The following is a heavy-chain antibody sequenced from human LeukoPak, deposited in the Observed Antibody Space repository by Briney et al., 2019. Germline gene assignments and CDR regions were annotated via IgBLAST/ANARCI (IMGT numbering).Heavy chain of an antibody. V-gene: IGHV1-69-2*01. CDR3: ATVDYYDSSGLDY. D-gene: IGHD3-22*01. CDR1: GYTFTDYY. J-gene: IGHJ4*02. CDR2: VDPEDGET. Sequence: ASVKVSCKFSGYTFTDYYMHWVQQAPGKGLEWVGLVDPEDGETIYAEKFQGRVTITADTSTDTAYMELSSLRSEDTAVYYCATVDYYDSSGLDYWGQGTLVTVSS.